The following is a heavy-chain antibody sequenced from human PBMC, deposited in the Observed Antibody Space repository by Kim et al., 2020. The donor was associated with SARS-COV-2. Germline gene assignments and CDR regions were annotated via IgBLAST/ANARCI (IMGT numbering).Heavy chain of an antibody. Sequence: FQGRVTMTRDTSISTAYMELSRLRSDDTAVYYCARTRYYDFWSGYYRFDYWGQGTLVTVSS. D-gene: IGHD3-3*01. CDR3: ARTRYYDFWSGYYRFDY. J-gene: IGHJ4*02. V-gene: IGHV1-2*02.